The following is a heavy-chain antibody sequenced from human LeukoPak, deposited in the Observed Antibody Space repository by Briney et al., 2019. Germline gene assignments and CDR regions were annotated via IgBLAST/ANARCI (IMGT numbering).Heavy chain of an antibody. CDR2: IYPGDSDT. CDR3: ARPRNDAFDI. Sequence: GESLKISCQGSGYSFTSYWIGWVRQLPGKGLEWMGIIYPGDSDTGYSPSFQGQVIISADKSISTAYLQWSSLKTSDTAMYYCARPRNDAFDIWGQRTMVTVSS. CDR1: GYSFTSYW. J-gene: IGHJ3*02. V-gene: IGHV5-51*01. D-gene: IGHD4-11*01.